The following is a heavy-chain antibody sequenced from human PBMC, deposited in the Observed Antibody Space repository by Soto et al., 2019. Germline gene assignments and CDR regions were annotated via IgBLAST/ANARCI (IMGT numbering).Heavy chain of an antibody. J-gene: IGHJ4*02. CDR2: IYHSGST. V-gene: IGHV4-59*12. CDR3: AREGRYYYDSSGYLDY. D-gene: IGHD3-22*01. Sequence: SSETLSLTCTVSGGSISSYYWSWIRQPPGKGLEWIGYIYHSGSTYYNPSLKSRVTISVDRSKNQFSLKLSSVTAADTAVYYCAREGRYYYDSSGYLDYWGQGTLVTVS. CDR1: GGSISSYY.